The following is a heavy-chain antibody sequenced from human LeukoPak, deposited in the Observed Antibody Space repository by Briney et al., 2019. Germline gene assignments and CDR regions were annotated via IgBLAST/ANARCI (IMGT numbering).Heavy chain of an antibody. J-gene: IGHJ4*02. D-gene: IGHD4-17*01. CDR1: GFTFSSYW. Sequence: PGGSLRFSCAASGFTFSSYWMSWVRQAPGKGLEWVANIKQDGSEKYYVDSVKGRFTISRDNAKNSLYLQMNSLRAEDTAVYYCARRQPLGSYGDRRGYYFDYWGQGTLVTVSS. CDR2: IKQDGSEK. CDR3: ARRQPLGSYGDRRGYYFDY. V-gene: IGHV3-7*01.